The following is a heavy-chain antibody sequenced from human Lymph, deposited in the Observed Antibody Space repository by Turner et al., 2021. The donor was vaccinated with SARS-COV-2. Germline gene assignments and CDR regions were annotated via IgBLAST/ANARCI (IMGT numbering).Heavy chain of an antibody. J-gene: IGHJ6*02. CDR2: IYSGGST. CDR1: GFSVSYNY. CDR3: ARDLMEVGGMDV. D-gene: IGHD3-3*01. V-gene: IGHV3-53*01. Sequence: EVQMVESGGGLIQLGGSLRLSCAASGFSVSYNYMTWVRQAPGKGLEWGSVIYSGGSTYYADTVKGRFTISRDSSKNTLYLQMNSLRAEDTAVYYCARDLMEVGGMDVWGQGTTVTVSS.